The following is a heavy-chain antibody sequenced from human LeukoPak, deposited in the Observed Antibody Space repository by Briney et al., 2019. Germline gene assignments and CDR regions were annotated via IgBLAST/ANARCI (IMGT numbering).Heavy chain of an antibody. CDR3: ARVGDVDAFDI. CDR2: ISSNGGST. Sequence: GGSLRLSCAASGFTFRSYAVHWVRQAPGKGLEYVSAISSNGGSTYYANSVKGRFTISRDNSKNTLYLQMGSLRAEDMAVYYCARVGDVDAFDIWGQGTMVTVSS. J-gene: IGHJ3*02. CDR1: GFTFRSYA. V-gene: IGHV3-64*01. D-gene: IGHD3-3*01.